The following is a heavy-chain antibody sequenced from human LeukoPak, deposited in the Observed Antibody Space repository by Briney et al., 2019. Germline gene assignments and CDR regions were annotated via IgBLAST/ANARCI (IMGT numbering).Heavy chain of an antibody. CDR2: ISSSSSYI. D-gene: IGHD2/OR15-2a*01. J-gene: IGHJ5*02. V-gene: IGHV3-21*01. Sequence: GGSLRLSCAASGFTFSSYSMNWVRQAPGKGLEWVSSISSSSSYIYYADSVKGRFTISRDNAKNSLYLQMNSLRAEDTAVYYCARSRLSVGFDPWGQGTLVTVSS. CDR3: ARSRLSVGFDP. CDR1: GFTFSSYS.